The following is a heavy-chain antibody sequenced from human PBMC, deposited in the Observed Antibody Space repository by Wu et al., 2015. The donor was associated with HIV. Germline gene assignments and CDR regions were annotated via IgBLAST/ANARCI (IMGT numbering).Heavy chain of an antibody. CDR3: VRRRPEWRYFDY. Sequence: QVQLVQSGAEVKKPGSSVKVSCKASGGTFSSYAISWVRQAPGQGLEWMGGIIPMFGTANYAQKFQGRVTITADESTSTAYMELSSLRSEDTAIYYCVRRRPEWRYFDYWGQGTLVTVSS. CDR2: IIPMFGTA. J-gene: IGHJ4*02. CDR1: GGTFSSYA. V-gene: IGHV1-69*12. D-gene: IGHD3-3*01.